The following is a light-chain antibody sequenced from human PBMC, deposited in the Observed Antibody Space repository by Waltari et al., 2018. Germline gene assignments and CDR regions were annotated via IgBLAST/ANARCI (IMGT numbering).Light chain of an antibody. J-gene: IGKJ4*01. Sequence: EVVMTQSPATLSVSPGERVTLSCRASQGVWSDLAWYQQKPGQTPRLLISGASTRATGIPARFSGSGSGTEYTLTISGLQSEDFAVYYCQQYNTWPPLTFGGGTKLEIK. CDR1: QGVWSD. CDR3: QQYNTWPPLT. CDR2: GAS. V-gene: IGKV3-15*01.